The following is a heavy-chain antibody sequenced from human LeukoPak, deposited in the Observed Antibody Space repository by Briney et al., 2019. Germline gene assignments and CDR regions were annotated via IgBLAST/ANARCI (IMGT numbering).Heavy chain of an antibody. CDR2: IYHSGST. Sequence: TSETLSLTCAVSGYSISSGYYWGWIRQPPGKGLEWIGSIYHSGSTYYNPSLKSRVTISVDTSKNQFSLKLSSATAADTAVYYCARLYKLLWVLSTVTTWAVWGKGTTVTVSS. J-gene: IGHJ6*04. V-gene: IGHV4-38-2*01. D-gene: IGHD4-11*01. CDR3: ARLYKLLWVLSTVTTWAV. CDR1: GYSISSGYY.